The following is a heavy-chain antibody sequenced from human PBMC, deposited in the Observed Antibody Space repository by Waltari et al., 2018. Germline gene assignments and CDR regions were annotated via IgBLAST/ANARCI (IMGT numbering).Heavy chain of an antibody. CDR1: GFTFSSYA. J-gene: IGHJ4*02. V-gene: IGHV3-30-3*01. CDR2: ISYDGSNK. CDR3: ARGVRGYCTGGVCYRGFDY. D-gene: IGHD2-8*02. Sequence: GFTFSSYAMHWVRQAPGKGLEWVAVISYDGSNKYYADSVKGRFTISRDNSKNTLYLQMNSLRAEDTAVYYCARGVRGYCTGGVCYRGFDYWGQGTLVTVSS.